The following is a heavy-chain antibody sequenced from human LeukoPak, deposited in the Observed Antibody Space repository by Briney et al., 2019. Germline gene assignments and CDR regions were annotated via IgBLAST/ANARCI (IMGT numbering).Heavy chain of an antibody. D-gene: IGHD1-26*01. Sequence: PSETLSLTCTVSGGSISSSSYYWGWIRQPPGKGLEWIGSIYYSGSTYYNPSLKSRVTISVDTSKNQFSLKLSSVTAADTAVYYCASAVVGLTGFDPWGQGTLVTVSS. CDR3: ASAVVGLTGFDP. CDR1: GGSISSSSYY. CDR2: IYYSGST. V-gene: IGHV4-39*01. J-gene: IGHJ5*02.